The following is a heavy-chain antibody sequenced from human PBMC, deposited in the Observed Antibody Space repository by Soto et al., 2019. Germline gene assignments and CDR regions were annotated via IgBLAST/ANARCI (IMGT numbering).Heavy chain of an antibody. CDR1: GGSISSGGYY. Sequence: SETLSLTCTVSGGSISSGGYYWSWIRQHPGKGLEWIGYIYYSGSTYYNPSLKSRVTISVDTSKNQFSLKLSSVTAADTAVYYCARVVKAGYCSSTSSPLPPYYYGMDVWGQGTTVTVSS. V-gene: IGHV4-31*03. D-gene: IGHD2-2*01. CDR3: ARVVKAGYCSSTSSPLPPYYYGMDV. J-gene: IGHJ6*02. CDR2: IYYSGST.